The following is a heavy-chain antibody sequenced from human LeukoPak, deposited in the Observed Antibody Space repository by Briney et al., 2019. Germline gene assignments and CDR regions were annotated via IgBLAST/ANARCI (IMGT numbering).Heavy chain of an antibody. D-gene: IGHD3-10*01. Sequence: SSETLSLTCTVSGGSISGTSYYWGWIRQPPGKGLEWIGSIYYSGSTNYNPSLKSRVTISVETSKNQFSLKLSSVTAADTAVYYCARGTVWFGELAIDYWGQGTLVTVSS. J-gene: IGHJ4*02. CDR1: GGSISGTSYY. CDR3: ARGTVWFGELAIDY. CDR2: IYYSGST. V-gene: IGHV4-39*07.